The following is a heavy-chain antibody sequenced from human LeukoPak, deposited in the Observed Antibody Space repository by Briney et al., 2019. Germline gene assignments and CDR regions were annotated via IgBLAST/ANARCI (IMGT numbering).Heavy chain of an antibody. Sequence: SQTLSLTCAISGDSVSDYSAAWNWIRQSPSRGLEWLGRTYYRSRWYNDYAVSMRGRMSINPDTSTNQFSLQLNSVTPEDTAVYFCARDLSPRLDQWGQGTLVTVPS. CDR1: GDSVSDYSAA. V-gene: IGHV6-1*01. J-gene: IGHJ5*02. CDR2: TYYRSRWYN. CDR3: ARDLSPRLDQ.